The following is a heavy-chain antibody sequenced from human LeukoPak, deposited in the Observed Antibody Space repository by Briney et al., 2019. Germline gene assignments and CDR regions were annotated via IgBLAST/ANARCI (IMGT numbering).Heavy chain of an antibody. CDR3: ARDRGSDY. CDR2: IYSGDTT. J-gene: IGHJ4*02. D-gene: IGHD3-10*01. V-gene: IGHV3-53*01. CDR1: GFTFSSYA. Sequence: PGGSLRLSCAASGFTFSSYAMHWVRQAPGKGLEWVSLIYSGDTTLYADSVKGRFTISRDISKNTLYLQMNSLRAEDTAVYYCARDRGSDYWGQGTLVAVSS.